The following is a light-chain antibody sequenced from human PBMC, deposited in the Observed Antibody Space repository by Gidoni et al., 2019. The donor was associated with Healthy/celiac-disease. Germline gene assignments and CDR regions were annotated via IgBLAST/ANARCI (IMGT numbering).Light chain of an antibody. CDR1: QSVKGR. CDR3: QQYNDWPLT. Sequence: IVLTQSPATLSVSPGERATLSCRASQSVKGRSAWYQQKPGQAPRLLIYGASTRATGIPARFSGSESGTEFTLTISNLQSEDFAVYYCQQYNDWPLTFGGGTKVEIK. V-gene: IGKV3-15*01. J-gene: IGKJ4*01. CDR2: GAS.